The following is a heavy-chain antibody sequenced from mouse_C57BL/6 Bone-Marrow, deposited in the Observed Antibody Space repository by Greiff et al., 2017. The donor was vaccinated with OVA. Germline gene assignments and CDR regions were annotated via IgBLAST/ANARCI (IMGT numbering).Heavy chain of an antibody. Sequence: VKLQESGPELVKPGASVKISCKASGYSFTIYDIHWVKQRPGQGLEWIGGIYPGSVNTKYNEKFKGKATLTADKSSSTAYMQLSSLTSEDSAVYYCARSNYGGLALDYWVRGTSATVSS. CDR2: IYPGSVNT. V-gene: IGHV1-66*01. CDR1: GYSFTIYD. CDR3: ARSNYGGLALDY. J-gene: IGHJ4*01. D-gene: IGHD2-5*01.